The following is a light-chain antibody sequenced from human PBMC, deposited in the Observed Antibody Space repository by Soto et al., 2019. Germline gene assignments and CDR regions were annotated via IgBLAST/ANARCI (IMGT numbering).Light chain of an antibody. CDR2: DAS. J-gene: IGKJ1*01. V-gene: IGKV3-15*01. Sequence: ERVMTQSPATLSVSPGERATLSCRASQSVGSNLAWYQQSPGQPPRLLIYDASTRATGIPARFSGSGSGTEFTLTISSLQSEDFAVYYCQQYNNWPQTFGQGTKVEIK. CDR3: QQYNNWPQT. CDR1: QSVGSN.